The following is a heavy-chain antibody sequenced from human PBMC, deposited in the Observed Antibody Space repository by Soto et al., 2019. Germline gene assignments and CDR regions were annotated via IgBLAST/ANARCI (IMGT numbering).Heavy chain of an antibody. D-gene: IGHD3-10*01. V-gene: IGHV3-11*06. CDR3: AGARGGYGPRDV. CDR1: GFTFSDSY. CDR2: ISGSSGYT. Sequence: QMQLVESGGGLVKPGGSLRLSCAASGFTFSDSYMSWIRQAPGKGLQWVAYISGSSGYTGYANSLKGRFTIFRHNAKNVLYLQMKSVRAEDRDVYYCAGARGGYGPRDVWGHGTTVTVSS. J-gene: IGHJ6*01.